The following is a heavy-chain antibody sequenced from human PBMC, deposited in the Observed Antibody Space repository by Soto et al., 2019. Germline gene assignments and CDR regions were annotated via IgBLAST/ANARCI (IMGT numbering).Heavy chain of an antibody. J-gene: IGHJ4*02. CDR1: GFTFSSYA. CDR2: VSGSGGTT. Sequence: EVQVLESGGGLVQPGGSLRLSCAASGFTFSSYAMSWVRQAPGKGLEWVSAVSGSGGTTYYADSVKGRFTISRDNTKNTLWLQMNSLRAEDTAVYYCAKTPRYCSGGSCYGGYFDYWGQGTLVTVSS. V-gene: IGHV3-23*01. D-gene: IGHD2-15*01. CDR3: AKTPRYCSGGSCYGGYFDY.